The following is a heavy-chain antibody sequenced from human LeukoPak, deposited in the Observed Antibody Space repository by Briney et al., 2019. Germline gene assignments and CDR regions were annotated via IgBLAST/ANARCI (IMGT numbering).Heavy chain of an antibody. Sequence: GSLRLSCAASGFTFSSYWMSWVRQAPGKGLEWVSAISGSGGSTYYADSVKGRFTISRDNSKNTLYLQMNSLRAEDTAVYYCAKVIKRGWYSDYWGQGTLVTVSS. V-gene: IGHV3-23*01. J-gene: IGHJ4*02. D-gene: IGHD6-19*01. CDR1: GFTFSSYW. CDR2: ISGSGGST. CDR3: AKVIKRGWYSDY.